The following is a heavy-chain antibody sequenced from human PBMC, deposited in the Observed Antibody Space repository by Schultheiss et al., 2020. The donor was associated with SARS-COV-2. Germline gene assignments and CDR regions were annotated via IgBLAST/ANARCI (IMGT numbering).Heavy chain of an antibody. D-gene: IGHD1-26*01. CDR3: ARRVGATSDAFDI. Sequence: SETLSLTCTVSGGSISSYYWGWIRQPPGKGLEWIGSIYYSGSTYYNPSLKSRVTISVDTSKNQFSLKLSSVTAADTAVYYCARRVGATSDAFDIWGQGTMVTVSS. CDR2: IYYSGST. CDR1: GGSISSYY. J-gene: IGHJ3*02. V-gene: IGHV4-39*01.